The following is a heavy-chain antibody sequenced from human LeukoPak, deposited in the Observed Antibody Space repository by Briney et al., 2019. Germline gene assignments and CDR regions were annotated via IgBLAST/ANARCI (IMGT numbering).Heavy chain of an antibody. CDR1: GFTFISYS. D-gene: IGHD1-26*01. V-gene: IGHV3-20*04. J-gene: IGHJ4*02. CDR3: ARVRSGSYFGSYFDY. CDR2: INWNGGST. Sequence: GGSLRLSCSVSGFTFISYSMTWVRQAPGKGLEWVSGINWNGGSTGYADSVKGRFIISRDNAKNSLYLQMNSLRAEDTALYYCARVRSGSYFGSYFDYWGQGTLVTVSS.